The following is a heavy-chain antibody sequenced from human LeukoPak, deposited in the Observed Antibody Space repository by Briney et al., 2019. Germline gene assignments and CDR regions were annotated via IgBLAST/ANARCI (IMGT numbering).Heavy chain of an antibody. CDR3: ATIERRWLPPYYFDY. CDR2: IYYSGST. J-gene: IGHJ4*02. Sequence: PSETLSLTCTISGGSISSYYWSWIRQPPGKGLEWIGYIYYSGSTNYNPSLKSRVTISVDTSKNQFSLKLSSVTAADTAVYYCATIERRWLPPYYFDYWGQGTLVTVSS. D-gene: IGHD1-1*01. CDR1: GGSISSYY. V-gene: IGHV4-59*08.